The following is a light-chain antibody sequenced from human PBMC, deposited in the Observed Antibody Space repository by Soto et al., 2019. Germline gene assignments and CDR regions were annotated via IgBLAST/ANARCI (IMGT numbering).Light chain of an antibody. CDR2: DAS. J-gene: IGKJ1*01. V-gene: IGKV1-5*01. CDR3: QQYSSYSQT. CDR1: QSISSW. Sequence: DIQMTQSPSTLSASVGDRVTITCRASQSISSWLAWYQQKPGKAPNLLIYDASSLGSGVPSRFSGSGSGTEFTVTISSLQPDDFATYYCQQYSSYSQTFGQGTRVEIK.